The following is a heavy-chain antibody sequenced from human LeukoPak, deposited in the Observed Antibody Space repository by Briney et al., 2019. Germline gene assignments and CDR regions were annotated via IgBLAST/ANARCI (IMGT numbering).Heavy chain of an antibody. D-gene: IGHD3-10*01. V-gene: IGHV4-39*07. Sequence: SETLSLTCTVSGGSISSSSYYWGWIRQPPGKGLEWIGSIYYSGSTYYNPSLKSRVTISVDTSKNQFSLKLSSVTAADTAVYYCAKWSYNDAFDIWGQGTMVTASS. J-gene: IGHJ3*02. CDR3: AKWSYNDAFDI. CDR2: IYYSGST. CDR1: GGSISSSSYY.